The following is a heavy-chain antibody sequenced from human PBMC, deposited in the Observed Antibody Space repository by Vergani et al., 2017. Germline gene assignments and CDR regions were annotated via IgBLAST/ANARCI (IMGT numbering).Heavy chain of an antibody. CDR3: ARALAAAILGHKAAAGTLYYYYGMDV. Sequence: QVQLVQSGAEVKKPGASVKVSCKASGYTFTSYYMPWVRQAPGQGLEWMGISNPSGGSTSYAQKFQGRVNMTRDTSTSTVYMELSSLRSEDTAVYYCARALAAAILGHKAAAGTLYYYYGMDVWGQGTTVTVSS. CDR2: SNPSGGST. CDR1: GYTFTSYY. V-gene: IGHV1-46*03. J-gene: IGHJ6*02. D-gene: IGHD6-13*01.